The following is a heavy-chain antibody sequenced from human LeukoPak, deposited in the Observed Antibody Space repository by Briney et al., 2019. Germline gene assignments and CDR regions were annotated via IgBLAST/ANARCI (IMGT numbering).Heavy chain of an antibody. CDR3: ARDHGVTVVLNWFDP. CDR1: GYSISSGYY. D-gene: IGHD3-10*01. Sequence: PSETLSLTCTVSGYSISSGYYWSWIRQPAGKGLEWIGRIYSSGNTNYNPSLKSRVTISVDTSKNQFSLKLTSVTAADTAVYFCARDHGVTVVLNWFDPWGQGTLVTVSS. CDR2: IYSSGNT. J-gene: IGHJ5*02. V-gene: IGHV4-38-2*02.